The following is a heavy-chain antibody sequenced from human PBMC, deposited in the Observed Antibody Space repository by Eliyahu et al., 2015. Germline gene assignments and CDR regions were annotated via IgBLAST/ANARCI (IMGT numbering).Heavy chain of an antibody. D-gene: IGHD3-16*01. V-gene: IGHV1-18*01. CDR1: GYTFTSXG. CDR3: ARDAPSWVRSYYYGMDV. CDR2: ISAYNGNT. J-gene: IGHJ6*02. Sequence: QVQLVQSGAEVKKPGASVKXSCKASGYTFTSXGIXWXRQAPGQGLEWMGWISAYNGNTNYAQKLQGRVTMTTDTSTSTAYMELRSLRSDDTAVYYCARDAPSWVRSYYYGMDVWGQGTTVTVSS.